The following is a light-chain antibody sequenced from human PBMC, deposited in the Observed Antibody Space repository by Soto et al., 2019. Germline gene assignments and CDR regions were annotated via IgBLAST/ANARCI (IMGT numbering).Light chain of an antibody. CDR1: QSVSRSY. V-gene: IGKV3-20*01. CDR3: QQYDDSPLT. J-gene: IGKJ4*01. Sequence: EVVLTQSPGTLSLSPGERATLSCRASQSVSRSYLAWYHQKPGQAPRLLIFGASRRATGIPDRFSGSGSGTDFTLTISRLEPEDFAVYFCQQYDDSPLTFGGGTKVDIK. CDR2: GAS.